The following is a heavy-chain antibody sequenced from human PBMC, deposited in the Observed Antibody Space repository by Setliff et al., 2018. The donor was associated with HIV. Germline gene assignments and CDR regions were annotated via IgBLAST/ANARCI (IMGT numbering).Heavy chain of an antibody. CDR2: VSYDGTTK. D-gene: IGHD3-16*01. V-gene: IGHV3-30*18. CDR1: GFTFNNYG. J-gene: IGHJ5*02. CDR3: ANLWELGA. Sequence: GGSLRLSCAASGFTFNNYGMHWVRQAPGKGLKWVAVVSYDGTTKHYGDSVKGRFTISRDNARTSLFLEMRSLRDEDTAVYLCANLWELGAWGQGTLVTVSS.